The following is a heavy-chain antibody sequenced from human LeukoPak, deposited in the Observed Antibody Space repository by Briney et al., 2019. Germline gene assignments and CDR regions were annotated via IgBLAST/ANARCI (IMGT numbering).Heavy chain of an antibody. V-gene: IGHV3-23*01. J-gene: IGHJ3*02. CDR3: AKGLGDFGRTGGFDI. Sequence: GGSLRLSCVGSGFTFSSYAMNWFRQAPGKGLEWVSAIRGSGDSTHYADSVKGRFTISRDNSKNTLYLEMNSLRAEDTAVYYCAKGLGDFGRTGGFDIWGQGTMVTVSS. CDR1: GFTFSSYA. CDR2: IRGSGDST. D-gene: IGHD2-21*02.